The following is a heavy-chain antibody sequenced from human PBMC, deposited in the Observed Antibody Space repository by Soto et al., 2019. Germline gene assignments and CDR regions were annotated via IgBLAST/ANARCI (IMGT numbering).Heavy chain of an antibody. D-gene: IGHD3-10*01. V-gene: IGHV4-59*01. Sequence: TSETLSLTCTVSGGSISSYYWSWIRQPPGKGLEWIGYIYYSGSTNYNPSLKSRVTISVDTSKNQFSLKLSSVTAADTAVYYCARAPGGSIDYWGQGTLVTVSS. CDR3: ARAPGGSIDY. J-gene: IGHJ4*02. CDR2: IYYSGST. CDR1: GGSISSYY.